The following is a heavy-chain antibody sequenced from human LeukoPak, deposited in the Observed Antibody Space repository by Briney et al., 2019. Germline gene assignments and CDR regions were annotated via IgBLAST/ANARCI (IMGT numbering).Heavy chain of an antibody. D-gene: IGHD3-22*01. CDR2: ISNDGGGA. CDR1: GFIFNNYG. CDR3: AKGSSGYFFDL. Sequence: GGSLRLSCAASGFIFNNYGLVWVRQAPGKGLEWVSAISNDGGGATYADFVKGRLSVSRDNSKNTLFLQMNSLRAEDTALYYCAKGSSGYFFDLWGQGTLVTVSS. J-gene: IGHJ4*02. V-gene: IGHV3-23*01.